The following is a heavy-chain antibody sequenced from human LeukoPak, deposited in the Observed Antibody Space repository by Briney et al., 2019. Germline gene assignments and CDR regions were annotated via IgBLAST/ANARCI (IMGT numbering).Heavy chain of an antibody. CDR2: IWYDGSNK. CDR1: GFSFSSYG. V-gene: IGHV3-33*01. D-gene: IGHD1-7*01. J-gene: IGHJ5*02. CDR3: ARGVSGTLSWFDP. Sequence: GGSLRLSCAASGFSFSSYGMHWVRQAPGKGLEWVAVIWYDGSNKYYADSVKGRFTISRDNSKNTLYLQMNSLRAEDTAVYYCARGVSGTLSWFDPWGQGTLVTVSS.